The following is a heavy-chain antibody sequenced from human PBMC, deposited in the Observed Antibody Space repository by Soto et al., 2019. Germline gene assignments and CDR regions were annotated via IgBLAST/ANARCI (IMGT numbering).Heavy chain of an antibody. CDR2: IYYSGST. V-gene: IGHV4-39*01. CDR1: GGSISSSSYY. CDR3: ASIRYGMAVAGTYYYYGMDV. D-gene: IGHD6-19*01. J-gene: IGHJ6*02. Sequence: SETLSLTCTVSGGSISSSSYYWGWIRQPPGKGLEWIGSIYYSGSTYYNPSLKSRVTISVDTSKNQFSLKLSSVTAADTAVYYCASIRYGMAVAGTYYYYGMDVWGQGTTVTVSS.